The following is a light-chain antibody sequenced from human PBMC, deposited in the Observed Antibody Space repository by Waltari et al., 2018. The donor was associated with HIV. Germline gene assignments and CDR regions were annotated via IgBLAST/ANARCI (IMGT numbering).Light chain of an antibody. V-gene: IGLV3-25*03. CDR2: KDS. J-gene: IGLJ3*02. CDR3: QSADSSGTWV. Sequence: SYELTQPPPVAVSPGQTARITCTGDALPKQYAYWYQQTPGQAPGLVIYKDSERPSGIPERFSGSSSGTTVTLTISGVQAEDEADYYCQSADSSGTWVFGGGTKLTVL. CDR1: ALPKQY.